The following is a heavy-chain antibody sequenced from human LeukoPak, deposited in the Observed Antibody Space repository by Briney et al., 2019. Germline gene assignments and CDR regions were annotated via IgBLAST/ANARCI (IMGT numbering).Heavy chain of an antibody. CDR2: IYSGGST. D-gene: IGHD3-22*01. CDR3: ARADTMIGYYYYYGMDV. Sequence: GGSLRLSCAAFGFTVSSNYMSWVRQAPGKGLEWVSVIYSGGSTYYADSVKGRFTISRDNSKNTLYLQMNSLRAEDTAAYYCARADTMIGYYYYYGMDVWGQGTTVTVSS. CDR1: GFTVSSNY. J-gene: IGHJ6*02. V-gene: IGHV3-53*01.